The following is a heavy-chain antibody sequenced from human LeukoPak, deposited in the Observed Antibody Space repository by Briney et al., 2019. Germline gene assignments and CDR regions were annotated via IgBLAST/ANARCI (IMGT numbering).Heavy chain of an antibody. J-gene: IGHJ4*02. V-gene: IGHV3-21*01. CDR2: ISSSSSYI. CDR3: ARGASGSCYSNIDY. CDR1: GFTFSSYS. Sequence: GGSLRLSCAASGFTFSSYSMNWVRQAPGKGLEWVSSISSSSSYIYYADSVKGRFTISRDNAKNSLYLQMNSLRAEDTAVYHCARGASGSCYSNIDYWGQGTLVTVSS. D-gene: IGHD2-15*01.